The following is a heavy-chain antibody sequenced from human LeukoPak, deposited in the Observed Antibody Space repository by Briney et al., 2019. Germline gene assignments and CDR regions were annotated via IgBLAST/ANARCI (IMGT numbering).Heavy chain of an antibody. D-gene: IGHD6-19*01. CDR3: AKAPSGYSSGWYGNFDY. J-gene: IGHJ4*02. V-gene: IGHV3-30*02. Sequence: PGGSLRLSCAASGFTFSSYAMSWVRQAPGKGLEWVAFIRYDGSNKYYADSVKGRFTISRDNSKNTLYLQMNSLRAEDTAVYYCAKAPSGYSSGWYGNFDYWGQGTLVTVSS. CDR1: GFTFSSYA. CDR2: IRYDGSNK.